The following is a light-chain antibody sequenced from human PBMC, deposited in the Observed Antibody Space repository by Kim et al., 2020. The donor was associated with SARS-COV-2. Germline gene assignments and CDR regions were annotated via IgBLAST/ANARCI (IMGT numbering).Light chain of an antibody. CDR3: QSHDSSLSGYV. J-gene: IGLJ1*01. CDR1: SSTIGAGYD. Sequence: QRVTISCTGSSSTIGAGYDVHWYKQLPGTAPKVLIYGNSNRPSGVPDRFSGSKSGTSASLAITGLQAEDEADYYCQSHDSSLSGYVFGTGTKVTVL. CDR2: GNS. V-gene: IGLV1-40*01.